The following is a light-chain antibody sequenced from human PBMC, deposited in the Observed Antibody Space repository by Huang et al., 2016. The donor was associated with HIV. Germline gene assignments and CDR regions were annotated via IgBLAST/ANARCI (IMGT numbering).Light chain of an antibody. CDR3: QQYYSTPPIT. V-gene: IGKV1-NL1*01. J-gene: IGKJ5*01. CDR2: AAS. Sequence: DIQMTQSPPSLSASVGDRVTITCRASQGISNSLAWYQQKPGKAPKLLLYAASRLKSGVPSRFSGSGSGTDYTLTISSLQPEDFATYYCQQYYSTPPITFGQGTRLEIK. CDR1: QGISNS.